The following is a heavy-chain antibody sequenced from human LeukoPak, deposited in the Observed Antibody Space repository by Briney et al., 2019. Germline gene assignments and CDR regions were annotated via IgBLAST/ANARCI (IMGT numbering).Heavy chain of an antibody. V-gene: IGHV4-59*12. Sequence: PSETLSLTCTVSGGSISSYYWSWIRQPPGKGLEWIGYIYYSGSTNYNPSLKSRVTISVDTSKNQFSLKLSSVTAADTAVYYCARAGENCSGGSCYSYYYYMDVWGKGTTVTVSS. CDR1: GGSISSYY. J-gene: IGHJ6*03. CDR2: IYYSGST. CDR3: ARAGENCSGGSCYSYYYYMDV. D-gene: IGHD2-15*01.